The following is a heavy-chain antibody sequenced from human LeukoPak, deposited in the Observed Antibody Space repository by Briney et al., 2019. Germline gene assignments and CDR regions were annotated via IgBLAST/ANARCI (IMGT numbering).Heavy chain of an antibody. Sequence: ASVKVSCKASGYTFTDYYIHWVRRAPGQGLEWMGWIDPRSGGTRCTQKFQGRVTMTRDTSISTVYLDLSGMTFDVTALYYCATDNYGTLDYWGQGTLVTVSS. D-gene: IGHD3-16*01. CDR2: IDPRSGGT. CDR1: GYTFTDYY. V-gene: IGHV1-2*02. J-gene: IGHJ4*02. CDR3: ATDNYGTLDY.